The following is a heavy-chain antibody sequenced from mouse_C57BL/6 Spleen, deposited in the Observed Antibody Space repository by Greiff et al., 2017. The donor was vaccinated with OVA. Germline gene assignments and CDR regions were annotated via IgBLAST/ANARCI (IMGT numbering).Heavy chain of an antibody. D-gene: IGHD1-1*01. CDR2: IWSGGST. V-gene: IGHV2-2*01. J-gene: IGHJ4*01. Sequence: QVQLQQSGPGLVQPSQSLSITCTVSGFSLTSYGVHWVRQSPGKGLELLGVIWSGGSTDYNAAFISRLSISKDNSKSQVFFKMNSLQADDTAIYYGAGFITTVVGDWYAMDYWGQGTSVTVSS. CDR3: AGFITTVVGDWYAMDY. CDR1: GFSLTSYG.